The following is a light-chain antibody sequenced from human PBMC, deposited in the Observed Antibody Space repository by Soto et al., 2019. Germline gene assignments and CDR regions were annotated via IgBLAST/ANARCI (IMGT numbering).Light chain of an antibody. V-gene: IGLV2-18*02. CDR1: SSDIGAYNR. J-gene: IGLJ1*01. CDR3: SSFTSSKTYV. CDR2: DVN. Sequence: SSLPQPPSLSGSPGHSGALSYTETSSDIGAYNRVSWYQQPPGTAPKLMIYDVNNRPSGVPDRFSGSKSGNTASLTISGLQADDEADYYCSSFTSSKTYVFGTGTKVTVL.